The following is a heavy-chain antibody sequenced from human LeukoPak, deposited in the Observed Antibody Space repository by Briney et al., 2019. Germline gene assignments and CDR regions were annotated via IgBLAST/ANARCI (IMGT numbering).Heavy chain of an antibody. Sequence: SVKVSCKASGGTFSSYAISWVRQAPGQGLEWMGGIIPIFGTANYAQKFQGRVTITTDESTSTAYMELSSLRSEDTAVNYCAREGSMGTGSPPFDPWGQGTLVTVSS. J-gene: IGHJ5*02. D-gene: IGHD1-1*01. CDR1: GGTFSSYA. V-gene: IGHV1-69*05. CDR3: AREGSMGTGSPPFDP. CDR2: IIPIFGTA.